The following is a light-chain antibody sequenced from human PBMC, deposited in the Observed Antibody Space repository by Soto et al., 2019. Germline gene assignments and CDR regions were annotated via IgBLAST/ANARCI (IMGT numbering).Light chain of an antibody. V-gene: IGLV2-11*01. CDR1: SSDIGGSIF. CDR3: CSYAGSNIYV. Sequence: QSALTQPRSVSGSPGQSVTISCTGASSDIGGSIFVSWYQHHPGKAPRLIIYNVSKRPSGVPDRFSGSQSGNTASLTISGLQAEDAAGYYCCSYAGSNIYVFGTGTKLTV. CDR2: NVS. J-gene: IGLJ1*01.